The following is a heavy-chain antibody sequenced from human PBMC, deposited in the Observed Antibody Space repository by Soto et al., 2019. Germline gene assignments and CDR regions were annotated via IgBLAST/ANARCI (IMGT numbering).Heavy chain of an antibody. CDR2: INAGNGNT. V-gene: IGHV1-3*05. Sequence: QVQLVQSGAEEKKPGASVKVSCKASGYTFTGYAMHWVRQAPGQRLEWMGRINAGNGNTKYSQKFQGRVTITRDTSASTAHMELSSLRSEDTAVYYCARAVAVPADFDYWGQGTLVTVSS. D-gene: IGHD6-19*01. CDR3: ARAVAVPADFDY. J-gene: IGHJ4*02. CDR1: GYTFTGYA.